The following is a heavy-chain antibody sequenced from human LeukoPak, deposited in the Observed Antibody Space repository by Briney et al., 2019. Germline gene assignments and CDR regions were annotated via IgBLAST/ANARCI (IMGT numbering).Heavy chain of an antibody. Sequence: PGGSLTLSCAASGFTFNNYAMNWVRQAPGKGLELVSSISGGGDRTYYTDSVKGRFTISRDNSKNTLYLQMNSLRAEDTAVYYCAKDRSYGGNPQDAFDIWGQGTLVTVSS. CDR2: ISGGGDRT. CDR3: AKDRSYGGNPQDAFDI. V-gene: IGHV3-23*01. J-gene: IGHJ3*02. D-gene: IGHD4-23*01. CDR1: GFTFNNYA.